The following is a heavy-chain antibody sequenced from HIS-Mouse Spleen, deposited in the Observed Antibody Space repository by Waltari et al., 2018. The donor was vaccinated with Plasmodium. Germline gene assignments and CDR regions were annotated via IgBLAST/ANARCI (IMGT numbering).Heavy chain of an antibody. V-gene: IGHV4-39*01. CDR2: IYYSGST. J-gene: IGHJ4*02. Sequence: QLQLQESGPGLVKPSETLSLTCTVSGGPISSSSYYWGWIRQPPGKGLEWIGSIYYSGSTYYNPSLKSRVTISIDTSKTQFSLKLSSVTAAETAVYYCARRGGSYYYFDYWGQGTLVTVSS. CDR3: ARRGGSYYYFDY. CDR1: GGPISSSSYY. D-gene: IGHD1-26*01.